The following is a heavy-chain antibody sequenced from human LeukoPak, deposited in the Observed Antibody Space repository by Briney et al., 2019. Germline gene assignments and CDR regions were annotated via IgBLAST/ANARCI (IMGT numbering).Heavy chain of an antibody. CDR3: ARVVSGRPYYYYGMDV. J-gene: IGHJ6*02. CDR1: GGSFSGYY. D-gene: IGHD3-10*01. CDR2: INHSGST. Sequence: SEALSLTCAVYGGSFSGYYWSWIRQPPGKGLEWIGEINHSGSTNYNPSLKSRVTISVDTSKNQFSLKLSSVTAADTAVYYCARVVSGRPYYYYGMDVWGQGTTVTVS. V-gene: IGHV4-34*01.